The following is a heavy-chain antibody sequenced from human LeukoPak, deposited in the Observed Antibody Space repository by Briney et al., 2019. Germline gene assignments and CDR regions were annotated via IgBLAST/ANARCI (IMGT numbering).Heavy chain of an antibody. V-gene: IGHV3-23*01. CDR1: GFTFSSYA. CDR2: ISPSGDIT. J-gene: IGHJ4*02. Sequence: GGSLRLSCAASGFTFSSYAMNWVRQAPGKGLEWVSGISPSGDITYYADSVKGRFTISRDNSKNTLYLEVISLTAEDTAVYYCAKDDAWLRFGEWSQGTLVTVSS. CDR3: AKDDAWLRFGE. D-gene: IGHD3-10*01.